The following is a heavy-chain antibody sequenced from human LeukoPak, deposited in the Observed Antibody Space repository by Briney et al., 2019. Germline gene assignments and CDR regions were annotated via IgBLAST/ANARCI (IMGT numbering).Heavy chain of an antibody. Sequence: GRSLRLSCAAPGFTFSSCGMHWVRQAPGKGLEWVAVIWYDGSNKYYADSVKGRLTISGDNSKNTLYLQMNSLRAEDTAVNYCARSSYDILTGYYEYYFDYWGQGTLVTVSS. CDR2: IWYDGSNK. CDR1: GFTFSSCG. CDR3: ARSSYDILTGYYEYYFDY. D-gene: IGHD3-9*01. J-gene: IGHJ4*02. V-gene: IGHV3-33*01.